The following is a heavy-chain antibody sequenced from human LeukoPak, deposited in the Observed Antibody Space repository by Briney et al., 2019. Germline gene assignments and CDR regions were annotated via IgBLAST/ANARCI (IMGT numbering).Heavy chain of an antibody. Sequence: SETLSLTCAVYGGSFSGYYWSWIRQPPGKGLEWIGEINHSGSTNYNPSLKSRVTISVDTSKNQFSLKLSSVTAADTAVYYCARGYYDSSGYYIGYYYMDVWGKGTTVTISS. CDR3: ARGYYDSSGYYIGYYYMDV. CDR2: INHSGST. J-gene: IGHJ6*03. V-gene: IGHV4-34*01. D-gene: IGHD3-22*01. CDR1: GGSFSGYY.